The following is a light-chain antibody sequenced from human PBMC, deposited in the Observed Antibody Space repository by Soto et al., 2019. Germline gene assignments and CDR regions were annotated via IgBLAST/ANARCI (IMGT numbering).Light chain of an antibody. CDR2: DVS. CDR3: QQYGNSPLT. J-gene: IGKJ4*01. Sequence: EIVLTQSPGTLSLSPGERATLSCRASQSVTRSYFAWYQQKPGQAPRLLMYDVSSRATGIPDRFSGSGSGTDFTLTISRLEPEDFAVYYCQQYGNSPLTFGGGTKVEIK. CDR1: QSVTRSY. V-gene: IGKV3-20*01.